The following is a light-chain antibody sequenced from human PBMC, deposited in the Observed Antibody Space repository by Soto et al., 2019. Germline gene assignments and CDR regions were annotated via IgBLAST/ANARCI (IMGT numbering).Light chain of an antibody. CDR2: EAS. CDR3: QQYDIYPWT. J-gene: IGKJ1*01. CDR1: QSIRVS. Sequence: DIQMTQSPSTLSASVGDRVTITCRASQSIRVSLAWYQQKPGKAPNLLLYEASILESGVPSRFSGRASVTEFTLSISSLQPDDFAAYYCQQYDIYPWTFGHGTKVEIK. V-gene: IGKV1-5*03.